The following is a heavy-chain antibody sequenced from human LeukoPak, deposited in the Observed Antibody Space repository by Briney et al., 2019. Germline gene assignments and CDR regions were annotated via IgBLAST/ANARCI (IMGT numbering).Heavy chain of an antibody. Sequence: GESLKISCKGSGYSFTSYWIGWVRQMPGKGLECMGIIYPGDSDTRYSPSFQGQVTISADKSISTAYLQWSSLKASDTAMYYCYITMVRGVIIANQKRFDPWGQGTLVTVSS. CDR3: YITMVRGVIIANQKRFDP. CDR2: IYPGDSDT. CDR1: GYSFTSYW. J-gene: IGHJ5*02. D-gene: IGHD3-10*01. V-gene: IGHV5-51*01.